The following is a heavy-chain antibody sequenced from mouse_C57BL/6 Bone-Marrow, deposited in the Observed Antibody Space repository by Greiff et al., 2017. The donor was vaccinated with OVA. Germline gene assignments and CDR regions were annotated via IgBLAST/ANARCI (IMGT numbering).Heavy chain of an antibody. CDR2: ISNLAYSI. Sequence: EVKLMESGGGLVQPGGSLKLSCAASGFTFSDYGMAWVRQAPRKGLEWVAFISNLAYSIYYADTVTGRFTISRENAKNTLYLGMSRLRSEDTAMYYCARLSTYYFDYWGQGTTLTVSS. CDR1: GFTFSDYG. CDR3: ARLSTYYFDY. V-gene: IGHV5-15*01. J-gene: IGHJ2*01.